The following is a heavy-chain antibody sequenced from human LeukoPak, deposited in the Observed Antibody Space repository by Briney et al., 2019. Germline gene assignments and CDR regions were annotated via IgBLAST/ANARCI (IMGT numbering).Heavy chain of an antibody. J-gene: IGHJ6*03. CDR1: GGTFNSYA. CDR3: AREIAVPSPAATYMDV. Sequence: SVKVSCKASGGTFNSYAISWVRQAPGQGLEWMGRIIPIFGTANYAQKFQGRVTITTDESTSTAYMELRSLRSEDTAVYYRAREIAVPSPAATYMDVWGKGTTVTVSS. D-gene: IGHD6-19*01. CDR2: IIPIFGTA. V-gene: IGHV1-69*05.